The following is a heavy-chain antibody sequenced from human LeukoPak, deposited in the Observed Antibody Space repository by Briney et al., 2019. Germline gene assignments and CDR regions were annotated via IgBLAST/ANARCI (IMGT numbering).Heavy chain of an antibody. D-gene: IGHD5-18*01. CDR2: INSDGSST. CDR1: GVTFSSYW. CDR3: ARGGEGYSYGYLPPN. Sequence: GGSLTLPCAASGVTFSSYWMHWLRQAPGKGLVWVSRINSDGSSTSYADSVKGRFTISRDNAKNTLYLQMNSLRAEDTAVYYCARGGEGYSYGYLPPNWGQGTLVTVSS. V-gene: IGHV3-74*01. J-gene: IGHJ4*02.